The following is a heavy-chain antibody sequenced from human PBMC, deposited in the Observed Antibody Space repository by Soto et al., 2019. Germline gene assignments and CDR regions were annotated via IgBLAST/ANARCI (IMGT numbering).Heavy chain of an antibody. D-gene: IGHD3-16*01. J-gene: IGHJ4*02. V-gene: IGHV1-46*01. CDR2: INPSCGST. Sequence: INPSCGSTSYAQNFQGRVTMTRDTSTSTVYMELSSLRSEDTAVYYCARKRYYFDYWGQGTLVTVSS. CDR3: ARKRYYFDY.